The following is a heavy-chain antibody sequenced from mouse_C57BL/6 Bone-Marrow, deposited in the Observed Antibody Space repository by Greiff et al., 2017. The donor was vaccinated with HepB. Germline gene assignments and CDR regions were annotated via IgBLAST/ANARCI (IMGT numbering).Heavy chain of an antibody. Sequence: DVKLVESGGGLVQPKGSLKLSCAASGFSFNTYAMNWVRQAPGKGLEWVARIRSKSNNYATYYADSVKDRFTISRDDSESMLYLQMNNLKTEDTAMYYCVISYYGSSPWFAYWGQGTLVTVSA. CDR1: GFSFNTYA. J-gene: IGHJ3*01. D-gene: IGHD1-1*01. CDR3: VISYYGSSPWFAY. V-gene: IGHV10-1*01. CDR2: IRSKSNNYAT.